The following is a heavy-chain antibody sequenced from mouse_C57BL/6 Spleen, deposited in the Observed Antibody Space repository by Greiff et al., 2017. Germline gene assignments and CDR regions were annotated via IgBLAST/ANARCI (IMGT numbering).Heavy chain of an antibody. D-gene: IGHD2-4*01. J-gene: IGHJ4*01. V-gene: IGHV1-64*01. CDR2: IHPNSGST. CDR1: GYTFTSYW. CDR3: AREAENYDRYAMDY. Sequence: QVQLQQPGAELVKPGASVKLSCKASGYTFTSYWMHWVKQRPGQGLEWIGMIHPNSGSTNYNEKFKSKATLTVDKSSSTAYMQLSSLTSEDSAVYYCAREAENYDRYAMDYWGQGTSVTVSS.